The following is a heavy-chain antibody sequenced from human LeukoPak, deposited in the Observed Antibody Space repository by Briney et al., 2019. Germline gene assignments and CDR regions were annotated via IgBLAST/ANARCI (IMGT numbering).Heavy chain of an antibody. CDR2: INTDGSST. CDR3: ASLLLWFGESH. V-gene: IGHV3-74*01. CDR1: GFTFSSYW. J-gene: IGHJ4*02. D-gene: IGHD3-10*01. Sequence: GGSLRLSCAASGFTFSSYWMHWVRQAPGKGLVWVSRINTDGSSTSYADSVKGRFTISRDNAKNTLYLQMNSLRAEDTAVYYCASLLLWFGESHWGQGTLVTVSS.